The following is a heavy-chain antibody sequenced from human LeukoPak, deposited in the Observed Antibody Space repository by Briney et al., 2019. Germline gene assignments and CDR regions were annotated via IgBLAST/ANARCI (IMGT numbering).Heavy chain of an antibody. D-gene: IGHD2-15*01. CDR3: ARGKGCSGGSCYSGDSYYFDY. CDR2: INHSGST. V-gene: IGHV4-34*01. CDR1: GGSFSGYY. J-gene: IGHJ4*02. Sequence: SETLSLTCAVYGGSFSGYYWSWIRQPPGKGLEWIGEINHSGSTNYNPSLKSRVTISVDTSKNQFSPKLSSVTAADTAVYYCARGKGCSGGSCYSGDSYYFDYWGQGTLVTVSS.